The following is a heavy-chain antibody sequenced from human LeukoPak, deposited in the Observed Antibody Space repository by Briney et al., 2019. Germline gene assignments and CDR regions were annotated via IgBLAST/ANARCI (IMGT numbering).Heavy chain of an antibody. D-gene: IGHD4/OR15-4a*01. Sequence: SETLSLTCTVSGVSISSTSYYWGWIRLPPGKGLEWIGSMYFSGTTYYSPSLKSRVTISVDTSKNQFSLSLSSVTAADTAVYYCARIVAYDYGYIDYWGQGTLVTASS. V-gene: IGHV4-39*01. CDR3: ARIVAYDYGYIDY. CDR2: MYFSGTT. J-gene: IGHJ4*02. CDR1: GVSISSTSYY.